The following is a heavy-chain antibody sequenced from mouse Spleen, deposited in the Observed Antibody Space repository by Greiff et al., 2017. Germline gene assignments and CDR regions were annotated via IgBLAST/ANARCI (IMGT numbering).Heavy chain of an antibody. CDR3: ASYGSSPFAY. J-gene: IGHJ3*01. V-gene: IGHV1-82*01. CDR1: GYAFSSSW. Sequence: VQLQQSGPELVKPGASVKISCKASGYAFSSSWMNWVKQRPGKGLEWIGRIYPGDGDTNYNGKFKGKATLTADKSSSTAYMQLSSLTSEDSAVYFCASYGSSPFAYWGQGTLVTVSA. D-gene: IGHD1-1*01. CDR2: IYPGDGDT.